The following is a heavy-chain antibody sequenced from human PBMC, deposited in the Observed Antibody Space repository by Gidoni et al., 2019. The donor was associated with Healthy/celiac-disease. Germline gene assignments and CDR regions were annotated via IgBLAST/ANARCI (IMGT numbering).Heavy chain of an antibody. J-gene: IGHJ4*02. CDR3: TSRSELAPFDY. V-gene: IGHV3-49*04. D-gene: IGHD3-3*01. CDR1: GFTFGDYA. CDR2: IRSKAYGGTT. Sequence: EVQLVESGGGLVQPGRSLRLSCTASGFTFGDYALRWVRQAPGKRLEWVGFIRSKAYGGTTEYAASVKGRFTISRDDSKSIAYLQMNSLKTEDTAVYYCTSRSELAPFDYWGQGTLVTVSS.